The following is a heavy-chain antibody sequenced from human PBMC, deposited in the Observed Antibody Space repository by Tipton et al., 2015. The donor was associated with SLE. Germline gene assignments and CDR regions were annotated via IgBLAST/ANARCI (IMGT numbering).Heavy chain of an antibody. D-gene: IGHD3-3*01. V-gene: IGHV4-39*07. CDR3: ARPHYDFRSGNWSDP. CDR1: GGSISSYY. CDR2: IYYSGAT. J-gene: IGHJ5*02. Sequence: TLSLTCTVSGGSISSYYWGWIRQPPGKGLEWIGSIYYSGATYYNPSLKSRVTISEDTSKNRVSLKLNSVTAADTAVYYCARPHYDFRSGNWSDPWGQGTLVTASS.